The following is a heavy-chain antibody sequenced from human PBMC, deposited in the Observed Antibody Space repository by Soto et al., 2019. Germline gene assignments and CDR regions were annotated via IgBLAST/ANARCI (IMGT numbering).Heavy chain of an antibody. CDR3: ARDGYSGRSDGFEI. V-gene: IGHV3-30-3*01. J-gene: IGHJ3*02. Sequence: QVQLVESGGGVVQPGRSLRLSCAASGFTFSAYTMHWVRQPPGKGLEWVAVISYDGNNERYTDPVKGRFTVSRDNSKSTLYLQMNSMKSEDTAVYYCARDGYSGRSDGFEIWGQWTMVTVSS. CDR1: GFTFSAYT. D-gene: IGHD1-26*01. CDR2: ISYDGNNE.